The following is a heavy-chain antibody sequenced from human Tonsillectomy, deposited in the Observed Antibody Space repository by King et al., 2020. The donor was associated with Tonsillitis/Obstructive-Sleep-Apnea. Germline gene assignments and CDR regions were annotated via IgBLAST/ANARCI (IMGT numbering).Heavy chain of an antibody. CDR1: RFTFRSFG. V-gene: IGHV3-33*06. D-gene: IGHD3-22*01. CDR2: IWYDGSNK. J-gene: IGHJ3*02. Sequence: QLVQSGGGVVQPGRSLRLSCAASRFTFRSFGMHWVRQAPDKGLEWVAVIWYDGSNKYYADSVKGRFTISRDNSKNTLYLHMNSLRAEDTAVYYCAKDHYDSSGYPWAFDIWGQGTMVTVSS. CDR3: AKDHYDSSGYPWAFDI.